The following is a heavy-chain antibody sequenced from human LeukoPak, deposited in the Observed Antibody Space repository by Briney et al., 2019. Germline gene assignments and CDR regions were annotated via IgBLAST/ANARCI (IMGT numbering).Heavy chain of an antibody. J-gene: IGHJ5*02. D-gene: IGHD3-10*01. CDR3: ARVNSYYYGSGPNWFDP. Sequence: SETLSLTCAVYGGSFSGYYWSWIRQPPGKGLEWIGEINHSGSTNYNPSLKSRVTISVDTSKNQFSLKLSSVTAADTAVYYCARVNSYYYGSGPNWFDPWGQGTLVTVSS. V-gene: IGHV4-34*01. CDR1: GGSFSGYY. CDR2: INHSGST.